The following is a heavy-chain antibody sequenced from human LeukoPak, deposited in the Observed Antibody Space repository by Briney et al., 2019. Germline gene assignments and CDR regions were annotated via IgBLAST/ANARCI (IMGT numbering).Heavy chain of an antibody. CDR2: IYSGGST. J-gene: IGHJ4*02. CDR3: ANSRDGYLLGY. D-gene: IGHD5-24*01. Sequence: AGGSLRLSCAASGFTVSNDYMSWVRQAPGKGLEWVSIIYSGGSTYYADSVKGRFTISRDNSKNTLYLQMNSLRAEDTAVYYCANSRDGYLLGYWGQGTLVTVSS. CDR1: GFTVSNDY. V-gene: IGHV3-53*01.